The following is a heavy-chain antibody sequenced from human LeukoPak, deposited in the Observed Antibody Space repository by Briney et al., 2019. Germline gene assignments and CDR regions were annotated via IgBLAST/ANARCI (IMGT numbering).Heavy chain of an antibody. CDR2: IYSGGST. Sequence: GRSLRLSCAASGFTVSSNYMSWVRQAPGKGLEWVSVIYSGGSTYYADSVKGRFTISRDNSKNTLYLQMNSLRAEDTAVYHCARDRVEYYFDYWGQGTLVTVSS. CDR1: GFTVSSNY. V-gene: IGHV3-66*01. J-gene: IGHJ4*02. CDR3: ARDRVEYYFDY.